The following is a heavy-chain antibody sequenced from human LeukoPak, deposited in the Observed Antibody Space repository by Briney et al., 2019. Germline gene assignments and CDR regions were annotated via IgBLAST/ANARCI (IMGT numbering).Heavy chain of an antibody. Sequence: SETLSLTCTVSGGSISSYYWSWLRQPPGKGLEWFGYIYYSGSTNYNPSLKSRATISVDTSKNQFSLKLSSVTAADTAVYYCARHIAAAGRFDYWGQGTLVTVSS. CDR2: IYYSGST. CDR1: GGSISSYY. CDR3: ARHIAAAGRFDY. V-gene: IGHV4-59*08. J-gene: IGHJ4*02. D-gene: IGHD6-13*01.